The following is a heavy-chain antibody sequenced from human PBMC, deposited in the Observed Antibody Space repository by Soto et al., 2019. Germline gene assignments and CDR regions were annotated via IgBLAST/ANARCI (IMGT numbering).Heavy chain of an antibody. V-gene: IGHV3-30*18. CDR1: GFTFSSYG. J-gene: IGHJ4*02. CDR2: ISYDGSNK. CDR3: VKDVCRVGSWDFFFGHGVGDDY. D-gene: IGHD2-15*01. Sequence: QVQLVASGGGVVQPGRSLRLSCAASGFTFSSYGMHWVRQAPGKGLEWVAVISYDGSNKYYADSVKGRFTISRDNSKNTLYLQMNSLRDEDTAVYYCVKDVCRVGSWDFFFGHGVGDDYWGQGTLVTVSS.